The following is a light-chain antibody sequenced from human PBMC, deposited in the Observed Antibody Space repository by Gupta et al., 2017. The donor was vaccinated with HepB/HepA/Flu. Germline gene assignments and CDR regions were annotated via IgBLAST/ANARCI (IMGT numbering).Light chain of an antibody. CDR1: NSNIGDNY. CDR3: AAWDDSLSGWV. J-gene: IGLJ3*02. V-gene: IGLV1-47*01. Sequence: QSVLTQPPSASGTPGQRVTIACSGSNSNIGDNYVYWYQKLPGTAPKLLISTNNQRPSGVPDRFSGSKSGTSASLAISGLRSEDEADYYCAAWDDSLSGWVFGGGTKVTVL. CDR2: TNN.